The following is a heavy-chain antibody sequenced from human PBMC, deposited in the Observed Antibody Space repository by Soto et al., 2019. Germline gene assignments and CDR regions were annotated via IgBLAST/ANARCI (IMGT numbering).Heavy chain of an antibody. J-gene: IGHJ4*02. D-gene: IGHD3-10*02. CDR1: GFTFSGLG. CDR3: AGDGAGHTTFFGYFDY. CDR2: IRYDGSNI. Sequence: QVQLVESGGGVVQPGRSLRLSCAASGFTFSGLGMHWVRQAPGKGLEWVAVIRYDGSNIYYADAVKGRFTISRDNSKDTLYLQMNSLRADDTAVYYCAGDGAGHTTFFGYFDYWGQGTLVTVSS. V-gene: IGHV3-33*01.